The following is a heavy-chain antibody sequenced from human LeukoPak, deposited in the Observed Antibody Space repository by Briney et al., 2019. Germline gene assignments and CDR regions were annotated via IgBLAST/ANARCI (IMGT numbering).Heavy chain of an antibody. CDR1: GGSISNYY. CDR2: IYSSGST. V-gene: IGHV4-59*08. J-gene: IGHJ6*02. CDR3: ARHHPEYYYYGLDV. Sequence: PSETLSLTCNVSGGSISNYYWSWIRQPPGKGLEWIGYIYSSGSTNYNSSLKSRLSISVDASKNQFSLELSSVTAADTAVYYCARHHPEYYYYGLDVWGQGTTVTVSS.